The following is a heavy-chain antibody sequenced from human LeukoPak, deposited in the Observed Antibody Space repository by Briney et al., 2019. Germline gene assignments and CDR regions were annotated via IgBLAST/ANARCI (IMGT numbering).Heavy chain of an antibody. CDR1: GGSISSYY. J-gene: IGHJ4*02. D-gene: IGHD7-27*01. CDR2: IYYSGST. V-gene: IGHV4-59*01. Sequence: SETLSLTRTVSGGSISSYYWSWIRQPPGKGLEWIGYIYYSGSTNYNPSLKSRVSISVDTSKKQFSLKLSSVTAADTAMYYCARDVSPWGYFDYWGQGILVTVSS. CDR3: ARDVSPWGYFDY.